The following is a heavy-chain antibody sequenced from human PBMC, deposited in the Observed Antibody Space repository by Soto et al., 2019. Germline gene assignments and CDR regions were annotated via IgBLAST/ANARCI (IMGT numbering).Heavy chain of an antibody. V-gene: IGHV4-39*01. CDR1: GGSISSRGYY. CDR3: ASLERPSFYYDSSGYSDALDI. D-gene: IGHD3-22*01. J-gene: IGHJ3*02. CDR2: IYYSGST. Sequence: SETLSLTCTVSGGSISSRGYYWGWIRQPPGKGLEWIGTIYYSGSTYYNPSLKSRVTISVDTSKNQFSLKLSSVTAAATAVYYCASLERPSFYYDSSGYSDALDIWAQGTMVTVSS.